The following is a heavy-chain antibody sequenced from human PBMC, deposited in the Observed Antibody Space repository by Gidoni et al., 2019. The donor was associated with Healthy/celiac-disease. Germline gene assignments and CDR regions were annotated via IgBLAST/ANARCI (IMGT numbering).Heavy chain of an antibody. Sequence: QVQLQESGPGLVKPSQTLSLTCTVSGGSISSGDYYWSWIRQPPGKGLEWIGYIYYSGSTYYNPSLKSRVTISVDTSKNQFSLKLSSVTAADTAVYYCASHALGYGSSTSCYPRGYFDYWGQGTLVTVSS. CDR1: GGSISSGDYY. CDR2: IYYSGST. J-gene: IGHJ4*02. D-gene: IGHD2-2*01. CDR3: ASHALGYGSSTSCYPRGYFDY. V-gene: IGHV4-30-4*01.